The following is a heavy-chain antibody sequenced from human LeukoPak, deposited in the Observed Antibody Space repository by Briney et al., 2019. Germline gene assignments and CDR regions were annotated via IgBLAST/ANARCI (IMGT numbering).Heavy chain of an antibody. J-gene: IGHJ1*01. Sequence: PRASVKVSCKASGYTFTSYDINWVRQATGQGLEWMGWMDPNSGNTGYAQKFQGRVTMTRNTSISTAYMELSSLKASDTAMYYCARHMAPGIAARRGYFQHWGQGTLVTVSS. CDR2: MDPNSGNT. D-gene: IGHD6-6*01. V-gene: IGHV1-8*01. CDR3: ARHMAPGIAARRGYFQH. CDR1: GYTFTSYD.